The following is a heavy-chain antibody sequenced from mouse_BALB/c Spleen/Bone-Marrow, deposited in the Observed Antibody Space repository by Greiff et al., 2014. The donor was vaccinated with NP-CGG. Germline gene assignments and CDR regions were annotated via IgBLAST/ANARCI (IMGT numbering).Heavy chain of an antibody. CDR2: INPSNGRT. J-gene: IGHJ2*01. D-gene: IGHD2-4*01. CDR3: ARKGADYEDY. CDR1: GYTFTSYW. V-gene: IGHV1S81*02. Sequence: LQESGAELVKPGASVKLSCKASGYTFTSYWMHWVKQRPGQGLEWIGEINPSNGRTNYNEKFKTKATLTVDKSSNTAYMQLSRLTSEDSAVYYCARKGADYEDYWGQGTTLTVSP.